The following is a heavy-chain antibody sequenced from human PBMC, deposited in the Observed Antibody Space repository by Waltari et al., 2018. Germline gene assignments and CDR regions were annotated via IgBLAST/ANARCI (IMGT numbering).Heavy chain of an antibody. D-gene: IGHD5-12*01. V-gene: IGHV4-31*03. CDR2: IYYSGST. J-gene: IGHJ4*02. CDR1: GCPISSGRYY. Sequence: QVQLQESGPGLVKPSQTLSLTCPVSGCPISSGRYYWSWSRQHPGKGLEWIGYIYYSGSTYYNPSLKSRVTISVDTSKNQFSLKLSSVTAADTAVYYCARQWLRRGDCDYWGQGTLVTVSS. CDR3: ARQWLRRGDCDY.